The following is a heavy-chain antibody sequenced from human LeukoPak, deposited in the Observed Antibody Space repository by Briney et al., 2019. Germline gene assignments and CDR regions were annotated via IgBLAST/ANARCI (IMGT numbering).Heavy chain of an antibody. CDR1: GFTFSSYN. CDR3: ARTSGYLSFWFDP. D-gene: IGHD6-25*01. Sequence: GGSLRLSCAASGFTFSSYNMNWVRQTPGQGLEWVSSITSGSSHIYYADSVKGRFTISRDNAKSSLYLQMNSLRAEDTAVYYCARTSGYLSFWFDPWGQGTLVTVSS. J-gene: IGHJ5*02. V-gene: IGHV3-21*01. CDR2: ITSGSSHI.